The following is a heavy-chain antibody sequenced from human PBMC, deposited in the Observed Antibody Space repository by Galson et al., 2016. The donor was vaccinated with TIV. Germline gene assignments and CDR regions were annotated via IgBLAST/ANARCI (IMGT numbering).Heavy chain of an antibody. V-gene: IGHV3-23*01. CDR1: GFTFSSYA. CDR2: ISGSGGST. Sequence: SLRLSCAASGFTFSSYAMSWVRQAPGKGLEWVSAISGSGGSTWYADSVKGRFTISRDNSKNTVYLQMNSLRAEDTAVYYCAKVPSSGFDYYYGMDVWGQGTTVTVSS. J-gene: IGHJ6*02. CDR3: AKVPSSGFDYYYGMDV. D-gene: IGHD3-22*01.